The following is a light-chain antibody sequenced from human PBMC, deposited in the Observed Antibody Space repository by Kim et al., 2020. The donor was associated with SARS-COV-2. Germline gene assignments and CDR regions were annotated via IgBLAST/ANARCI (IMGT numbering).Light chain of an antibody. CDR2: RGT. CDR3: HVWDTSSAI. V-gene: IGLV3-9*01. CDR1: NIGSKN. J-gene: IGLJ2*01. Sequence: SYELTQPLSVSVALGQTARITCGGNNIGSKNVHWYQQKPGQAPVVVIYRGTNRPSGIPERFSGSNSGNAATLTISRAQAGDEADYYCHVWDTSSAIFGGGTQLTVL.